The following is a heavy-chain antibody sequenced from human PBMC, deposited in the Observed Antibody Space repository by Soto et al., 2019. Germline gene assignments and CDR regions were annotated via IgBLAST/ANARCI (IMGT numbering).Heavy chain of an antibody. J-gene: IGHJ5*01. CDR2: IIPVFGTA. CDR1: GGVFRNYA. D-gene: IGHD1-26*01. Sequence: QVQLVQSGAEVKKPGSSVKVSCKASGGVFRNYAINWVRQDPGQGLEWMGGIIPVFGTADYPQKFQGRVTITADEPTTTAYMELTSLKTEDTAVYFCARDRWGSYSFDSWGQGTLVTVAS. V-gene: IGHV1-69*01. CDR3: ARDRWGSYSFDS.